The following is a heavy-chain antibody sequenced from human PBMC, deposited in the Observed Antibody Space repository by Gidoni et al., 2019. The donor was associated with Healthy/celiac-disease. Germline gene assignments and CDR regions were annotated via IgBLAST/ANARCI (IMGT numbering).Heavy chain of an antibody. CDR1: GGTFSSYA. CDR2: IIPIFGTA. V-gene: IGHV1-69*01. CDR3: ARPQYYYGSGSYPYYYYYGMDV. Sequence: QVQLVQSGAEVKKPGSSVKVSCKASGGTFSSYAISWVRQAPGQGLEWMGGIIPIFGTANYAQKFQGRVTITADESTSTAYMELSSLRSEDTAVYYCARPQYYYGSGSYPYYYYYGMDVWGQGTTVTVSS. D-gene: IGHD3-10*01. J-gene: IGHJ6*02.